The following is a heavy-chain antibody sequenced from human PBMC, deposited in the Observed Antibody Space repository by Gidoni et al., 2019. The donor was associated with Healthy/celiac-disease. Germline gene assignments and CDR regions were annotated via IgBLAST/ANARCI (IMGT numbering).Heavy chain of an antibody. CDR2: ISYDGSNK. Sequence: QVQLVESGGGVVQPGRSLRLSCAAYGFTFSSYGMHWVRQAPGQGLEWVAVISYDGSNKYYADSVKGRFTISRDNSKNTLYLQMNSLRAEDTAVYYCAKRNYYYMDVWGKGTTVTVSS. J-gene: IGHJ6*03. V-gene: IGHV3-30*18. CDR1: GFTFSSYG. CDR3: AKRNYYYMDV.